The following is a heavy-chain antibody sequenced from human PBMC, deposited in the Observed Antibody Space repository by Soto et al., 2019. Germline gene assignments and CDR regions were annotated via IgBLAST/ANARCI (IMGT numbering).Heavy chain of an antibody. Sequence: QLLESGSGLVKPSQTLSLTCAVSGGSISSGGYSWSWIRQPPGKSLEWIGYIYHSGSTYYNPSLKSRVTISVDMSKNQFSMKLSSVTAADTAVYYCARVRYYYGMDVWGQGTTVTVSS. J-gene: IGHJ6*02. CDR2: IYHSGST. CDR3: ARVRYYYGMDV. CDR1: GGSISSGGYS. V-gene: IGHV4-30-2*01.